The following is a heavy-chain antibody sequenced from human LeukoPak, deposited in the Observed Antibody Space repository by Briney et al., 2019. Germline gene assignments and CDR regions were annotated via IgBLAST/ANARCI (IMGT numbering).Heavy chain of an antibody. J-gene: IGHJ4*02. Sequence: SETLSLTCTVSGGSISSSSYYWGWIRQPPGKGLEWIGSIYYSGSTYYNPSLKSRVTISVDTSKNQFSLKLSSVTAADTAVYYCARFISYGPSRLDYWGQGTLVTVSS. D-gene: IGHD5-18*01. CDR3: ARFISYGPSRLDY. CDR1: GGSISSSSYY. CDR2: IYYSGST. V-gene: IGHV4-39*07.